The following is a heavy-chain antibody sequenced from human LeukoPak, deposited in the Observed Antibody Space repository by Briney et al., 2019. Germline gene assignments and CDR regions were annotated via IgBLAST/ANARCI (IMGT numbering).Heavy chain of an antibody. CDR3: ARSSEGRYYYDSSGYSYYYYYMDV. CDR1: GGSISSYY. CDR2: IYYSGST. Sequence: NSSETLSLTCTVSGGSISSYYWSWIRQPPGKGLEWIGYIYYSGSTNYNPSLKSRVTISVDTSKNQFSLKLNSVTAADTAVYYCARSSEGRYYYDSSGYSYYYYYMDVWGKGTTVTVSS. V-gene: IGHV4-59*01. D-gene: IGHD3-22*01. J-gene: IGHJ6*03.